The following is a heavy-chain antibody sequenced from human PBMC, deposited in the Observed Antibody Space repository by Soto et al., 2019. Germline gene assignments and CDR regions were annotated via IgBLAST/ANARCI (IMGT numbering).Heavy chain of an antibody. CDR3: ARDQGTSGSYRRFPLDY. CDR1: GFTFDDYG. J-gene: IGHJ4*02. Sequence: GGSLRLSCAASGFTFDDYGMSWVRQAPGKGLEWVSGINWNGGSTGYADSVKGRFTISRDNAKNSLYLQMNSLRAEDTALYYCARDQGTSGSYRRFPLDYWGQGTLVTVSS. CDR2: INWNGGST. V-gene: IGHV3-20*04. D-gene: IGHD1-26*01.